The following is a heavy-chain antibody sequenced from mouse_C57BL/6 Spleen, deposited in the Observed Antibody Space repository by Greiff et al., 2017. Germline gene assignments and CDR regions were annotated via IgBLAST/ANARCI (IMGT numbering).Heavy chain of an antibody. J-gene: IGHJ2*01. CDR2: ISSGSSTI. V-gene: IGHV5-17*01. D-gene: IGHD2-4*01. CDR1: GFTFSDYG. CDR3: ARGYDYGDY. Sequence: EVKLMESGGGLVKPGGSLKLSCAASGFTFSDYGMHWVRQAPEKGLEWVAYISSGSSTIYYADTVKGRFTLSRDNAKNTLFLQMTSLRSEDTAMYYCARGYDYGDYWCQGTTLTVSS.